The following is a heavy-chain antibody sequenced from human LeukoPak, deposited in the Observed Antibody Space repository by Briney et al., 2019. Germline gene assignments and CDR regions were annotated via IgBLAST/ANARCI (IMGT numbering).Heavy chain of an antibody. CDR2: ISFDGSNK. Sequence: GGSLRLSCAASGFTFSYTIHWVRQPPGKGLEWVAVISFDGSNKYYADSVKGRFTISRGNSKNTLYLQMNSLRAEDTAVYYCAREELGSSLGFDPWGQGTLVTVSS. D-gene: IGHD3-16*01. J-gene: IGHJ5*02. V-gene: IGHV3-30-3*01. CDR1: GFTFSYT. CDR3: AREELGSSLGFDP.